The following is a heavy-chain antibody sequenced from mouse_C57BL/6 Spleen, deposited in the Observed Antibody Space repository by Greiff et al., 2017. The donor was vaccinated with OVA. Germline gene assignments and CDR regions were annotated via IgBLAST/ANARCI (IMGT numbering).Heavy chain of an antibody. D-gene: IGHD1-1*01. J-gene: IGHJ2*01. V-gene: IGHV1-18*01. CDR3: ARGPFYYYGSSYPYYFDY. CDR2: INPNNGGT. CDR1: GYTFTDYN. Sequence: VQLKESGPELVKPGASVKIPCKASGYTFTDYNMDWVKQSHGKSLEWIGDINPNNGGTIYNQKFKGKATLTVDKSSSTAYMELRSLTSEDTAVYYCARGPFYYYGSSYPYYFDYWGQGTTLTVSS.